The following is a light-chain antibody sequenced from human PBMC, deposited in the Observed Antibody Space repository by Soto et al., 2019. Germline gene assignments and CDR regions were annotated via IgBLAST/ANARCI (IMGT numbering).Light chain of an antibody. Sequence: EIVLTQSPGTLSLSPGERATLSCRASQSVSSSSLAWYQQKPGQAPRLLIYAASNRASGIPGRFSGSGSGTDFTLTISRLEPEDFALYYCQQYVGSPPMFTFGQGTKLDIK. CDR1: QSVSSSS. CDR3: QQYVGSPPMFT. J-gene: IGKJ2*01. CDR2: AAS. V-gene: IGKV3-20*01.